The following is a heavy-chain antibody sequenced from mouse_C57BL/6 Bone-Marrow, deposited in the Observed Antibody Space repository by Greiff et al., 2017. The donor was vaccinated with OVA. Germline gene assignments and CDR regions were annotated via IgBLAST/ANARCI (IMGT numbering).Heavy chain of an antibody. CDR2: IYPRSGNT. CDR1: GYTFTSYG. V-gene: IGHV1-81*01. Sequence: VQLQQSGAELARPGASVKLSCKASGYTFTSYGISWVKQSTGQGLEWIGEIYPRSGNTYYNEKFKGKATLTADKSSSTAYMELRSLTSEDSAVYFGARDCPYYGSSSWFAYWGQGTLVTVSA. CDR3: ARDCPYYGSSSWFAY. D-gene: IGHD1-1*01. J-gene: IGHJ3*01.